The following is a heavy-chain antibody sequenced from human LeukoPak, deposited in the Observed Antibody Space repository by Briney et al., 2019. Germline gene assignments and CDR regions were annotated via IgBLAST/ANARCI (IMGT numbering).Heavy chain of an antibody. J-gene: IGHJ3*02. D-gene: IGHD4-17*01. V-gene: IGHV3-21*01. CDR1: GFTFSSYS. Sequence: GGSLRLSCAASGFTFSSYSMNWVRQAPGKGLEWVSSISSSSSYIYYADSVKGRFTISRDNAKNSLYLQMNSLRAEDTAVYYCARGPQRYGDYVWDAFDIWGQGTMVTVSS. CDR3: ARGPQRYGDYVWDAFDI. CDR2: ISSSSSYI.